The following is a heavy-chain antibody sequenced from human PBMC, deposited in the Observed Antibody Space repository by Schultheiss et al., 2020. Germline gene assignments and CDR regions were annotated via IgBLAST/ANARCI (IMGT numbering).Heavy chain of an antibody. CDR2: ISAYNGNT. Sequence: ASVKVSCKASGYTFTSYGISWVRQAPGQGLEWMGWISAYNGNTNYAQKLQGRVTMTTDTSTSTAYMELRSLRSDDTAVYYCARHLRVGYCSGGSCYLGYWGQGTLVTVSS. CDR1: GYTFTSYG. D-gene: IGHD2-15*01. V-gene: IGHV1-18*01. J-gene: IGHJ4*02. CDR3: ARHLRVGYCSGGSCYLGY.